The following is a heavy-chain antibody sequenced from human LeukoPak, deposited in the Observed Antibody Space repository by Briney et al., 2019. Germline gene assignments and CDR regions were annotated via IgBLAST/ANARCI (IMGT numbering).Heavy chain of an antibody. CDR1: GYTFTSYG. Sequence: GASVKVSCKASGYTFTSYGINWVRQAPGQGLEWMGWIRAYNGNTNYAQKLQGRVTMTTDTSTSTAYMELRSLTSDDTAAYYCARGPGGRRGYYPLEDYYYYHYMDVWGKGTTVTVSS. CDR3: ARGPGGRRGYYPLEDYYYYHYMDV. V-gene: IGHV1-18*01. J-gene: IGHJ6*03. D-gene: IGHD3-22*01. CDR2: IRAYNGNT.